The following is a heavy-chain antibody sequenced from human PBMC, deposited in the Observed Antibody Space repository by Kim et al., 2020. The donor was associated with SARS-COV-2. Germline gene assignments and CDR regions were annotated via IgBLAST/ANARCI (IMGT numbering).Heavy chain of an antibody. CDR3: ARDKSPLLDYDSSGYYYSSHDAFDI. CDR1: GFTFSSYA. D-gene: IGHD3-22*01. J-gene: IGHJ3*02. Sequence: GGSLRLSCAASGFTFSSYAMHWVRQAPGKGLEWVAVISYDGSNKYYADSVKGRFTISRDNSKNTLYLQMNSLRAEDTAVYYCARDKSPLLDYDSSGYYYSSHDAFDIWGQGTMVTVSS. CDR2: ISYDGSNK. V-gene: IGHV3-30-3*01.